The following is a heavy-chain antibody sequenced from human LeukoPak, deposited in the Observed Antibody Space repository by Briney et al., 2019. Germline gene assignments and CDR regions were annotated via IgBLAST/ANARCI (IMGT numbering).Heavy chain of an antibody. Sequence: GASVKVSCKASGYTFTSYDINWVRQATGQGLEWMGWMNPNSGNTGYAQKFQGRVTMTRNTSISTAYMELSSLRSEDTAVYYCATLTWIQLWLLDYWGQGTLVTVSS. V-gene: IGHV1-8*01. CDR1: GYTFTSYD. D-gene: IGHD5-18*01. CDR3: ATLTWIQLWLLDY. J-gene: IGHJ4*02. CDR2: MNPNSGNT.